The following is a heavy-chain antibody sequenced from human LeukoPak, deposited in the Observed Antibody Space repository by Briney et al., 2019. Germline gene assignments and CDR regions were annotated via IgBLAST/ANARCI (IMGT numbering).Heavy chain of an antibody. D-gene: IGHD3-3*01. CDR1: GGTFSSYA. CDR3: ASPTTYDFWSGYYMFDY. Sequence: SSVKVSCKASGGTFSSYAISWVRQAPGQGLEWMGGIIPIFGTANYAQKFQGRVTITTDESTSTAYMELSSLRSEDTAVHYCASPTTYDFWSGYYMFDYWGQGTLVTVSS. CDR2: IIPIFGTA. J-gene: IGHJ4*02. V-gene: IGHV1-69*05.